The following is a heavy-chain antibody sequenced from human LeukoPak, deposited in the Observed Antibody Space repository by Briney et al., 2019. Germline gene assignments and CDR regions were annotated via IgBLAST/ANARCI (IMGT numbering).Heavy chain of an antibody. V-gene: IGHV4-59*01. Sequence: KPSETLSLTCTVSGGSISSYYWSWIRQPPGKGLEWIGYIYYSGSTNYNPSLKSRVTISVDTSKNQFSLKLSSVTAADTAVYYCARGTGYDFWSGYYTANYFDYWGQGTLVTVSS. CDR2: IYYSGST. CDR3: ARGTGYDFWSGYYTANYFDY. CDR1: GGSISSYY. J-gene: IGHJ4*02. D-gene: IGHD3-3*01.